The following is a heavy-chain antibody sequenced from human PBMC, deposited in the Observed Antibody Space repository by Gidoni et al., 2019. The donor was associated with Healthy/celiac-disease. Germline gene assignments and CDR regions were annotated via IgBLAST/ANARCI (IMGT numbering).Heavy chain of an antibody. Sequence: EVQLVESGGGLVQPGGSLRLSCAASGFTVSSNYMSWVRQAPGKGLEWVSVIYSGGSTYYADSVKGRFTISSHNSKNTLYLQMNSLRAEDTAVYYCARVRRASSGWRGIDYWGQGTLVTVSS. CDR3: ARVRRASSGWRGIDY. D-gene: IGHD6-19*01. CDR2: IYSGGST. CDR1: GFTVSSNY. J-gene: IGHJ4*02. V-gene: IGHV3-53*04.